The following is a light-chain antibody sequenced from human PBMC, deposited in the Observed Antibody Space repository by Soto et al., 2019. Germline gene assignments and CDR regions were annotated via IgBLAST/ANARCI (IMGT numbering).Light chain of an antibody. V-gene: IGKV1-39*01. J-gene: IGKJ1*01. Sequence: DIQMTQSPSSLSASVGDRVTITCRASQSIASYLNWYQHKPGKAPKLLIYAASTLQSGVPSRFSGSGSGTDFTLTISSLQPEYFATYYCQQSYSSPVTFGQGTPVEI. CDR3: QQSYSSPVT. CDR1: QSIASY. CDR2: AAS.